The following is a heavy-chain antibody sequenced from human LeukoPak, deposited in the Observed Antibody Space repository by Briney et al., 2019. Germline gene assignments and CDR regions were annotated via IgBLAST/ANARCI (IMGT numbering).Heavy chain of an antibody. V-gene: IGHV4-39*01. CDR3: ARLRVQQLASSYYMDV. Sequence: PSETLSLTCTVSGDSVTTTNFYWGWIRQAPGKGLEWIGSLYYGVNTYYKPSLKSRVTISVDTSLNQFSLILTPVTAADTGVYYCARLRVQQLASSYYMDVWGKGTTVTVSS. D-gene: IGHD6-13*01. J-gene: IGHJ6*03. CDR2: LYYGVNT. CDR1: GDSVTTTNFY.